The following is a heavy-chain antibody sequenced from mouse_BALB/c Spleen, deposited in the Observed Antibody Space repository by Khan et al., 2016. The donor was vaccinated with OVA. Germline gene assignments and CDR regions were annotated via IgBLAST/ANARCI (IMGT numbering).Heavy chain of an antibody. CDR1: GFSLTNYG. Sequence: QVQLQESGPGLVQPSQSLSITCTVSGFSLTNYGVHWLRQSPGQGLEWLGVIWRDGSRDYNAAFISRLYIIKDNSTSQVFFILNSMQADDTAIYYCAKDHAGYAVDNWGQGTSVTVSS. CDR3: AKDHAGYAVDN. CDR2: IWRDGSR. V-gene: IGHV2-5*01. J-gene: IGHJ4*01.